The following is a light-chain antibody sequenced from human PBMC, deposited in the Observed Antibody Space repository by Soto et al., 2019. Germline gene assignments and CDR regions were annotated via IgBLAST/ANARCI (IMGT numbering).Light chain of an antibody. V-gene: IGKV1-39*01. Sequence: IQMTQSPSSLSSSVGDRVTITWRACQSIGGYLTWYQQLPGKAPKLLIFAASGLQSGVPSRFSGSGSGTDFTLTISSLQPEDFATYYCKKSYSSPIPFGQGTRLEI. J-gene: IGKJ5*01. CDR1: QSIGGY. CDR2: AAS. CDR3: KKSYSSPIP.